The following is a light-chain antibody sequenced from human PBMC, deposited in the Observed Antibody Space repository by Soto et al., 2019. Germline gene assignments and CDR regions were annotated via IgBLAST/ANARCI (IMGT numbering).Light chain of an antibody. J-gene: IGLJ2*01. CDR1: SSNIGKNY. CDR2: DNN. V-gene: IGLV1-51*01. CDR3: GAWDSSLRVVV. Sequence: QSALTQPPSVSAAPGQKVTISCSGSSSNIGKNYVSWFQQLPGTAPTLLTYDNNKRPSGIPDRISGSRSGTSATLDITGLQTGDEADYYCGAWDSSLRVVVFGGGTKVTVL.